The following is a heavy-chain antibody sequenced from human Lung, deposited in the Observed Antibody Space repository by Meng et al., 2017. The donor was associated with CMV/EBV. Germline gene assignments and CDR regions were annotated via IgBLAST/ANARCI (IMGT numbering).Heavy chain of an antibody. V-gene: IGHV4-4*07. Sequence: QVHRPESGPGPVKPSETLSLTGTGSGGSISSYYWSWIRQSAGKGLEWIGRIYTSGTTIYNPSLKSRLTLSLDTSKNQFSLKLNSVTAADTAVYYCARAEADTGNFDYWGQGTLVTVSS. D-gene: IGHD6-19*01. CDR2: IYTSGTT. J-gene: IGHJ4*02. CDR1: GGSISSYY. CDR3: ARAEADTGNFDY.